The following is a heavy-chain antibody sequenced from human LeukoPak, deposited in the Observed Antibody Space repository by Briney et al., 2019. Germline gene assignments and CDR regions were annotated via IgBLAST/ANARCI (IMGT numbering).Heavy chain of an antibody. Sequence: SVKVSCKASGGTFSSYAISWVRQAPGQGLEWMGGIIPIFGTANYAQKFQGRATITADESTSTAYMELSSLRSEDTAVYYCARGTEGLDAFDIWGQGTMVTVSS. V-gene: IGHV1-69*13. J-gene: IGHJ3*02. CDR3: ARGTEGLDAFDI. CDR2: IIPIFGTA. CDR1: GGTFSSYA. D-gene: IGHD2-2*01.